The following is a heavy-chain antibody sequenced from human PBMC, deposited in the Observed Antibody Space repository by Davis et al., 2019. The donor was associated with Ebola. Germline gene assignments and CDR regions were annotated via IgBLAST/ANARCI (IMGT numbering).Heavy chain of an antibody. Sequence: ASVKVSCKASGGTFSSYGISWVRQAPGQRLEWMGWINAGNGNTKYSQKFQGRVTITRDTSASTAYMELSSLRSEDTAVYYCARARDFWSGYYIPFFDYWGQGTLVTVSS. J-gene: IGHJ4*02. CDR1: GGTFSSYG. D-gene: IGHD3-3*01. V-gene: IGHV1-3*01. CDR3: ARARDFWSGYYIPFFDY. CDR2: INAGNGNT.